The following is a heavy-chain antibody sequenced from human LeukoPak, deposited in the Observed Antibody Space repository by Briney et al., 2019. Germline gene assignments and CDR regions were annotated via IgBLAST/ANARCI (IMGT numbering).Heavy chain of an antibody. CDR3: ARDTAGYSSSWSIDY. D-gene: IGHD6-13*01. CDR2: IIPFFGTA. V-gene: IGHV1-69*06. Sequence: ASVKVSCKASGGTFSSYAISWVRQAPGQGLEWMGGIIPFFGTANYAQKFQGRVTITADKSTSTAYMELSSLRSEDTAVYYCARDTAGYSSSWSIDYWGQGTLVTVSS. CDR1: GGTFSSYA. J-gene: IGHJ4*02.